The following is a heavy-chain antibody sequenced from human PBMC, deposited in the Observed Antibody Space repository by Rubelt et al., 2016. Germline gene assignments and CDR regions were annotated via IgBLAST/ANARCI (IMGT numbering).Heavy chain of an antibody. CDR2: IYYSGST. J-gene: IGHJ6*02. V-gene: IGHV4-38-2*02. Sequence: GLVKPSETLSLTCTVSGFSISSGYLWGWIRQPPGRGLEWIGSIYYSGSTLYNSSLKGRVTISVDTSKNQVSLKVDSVTAADTAFYYWARGIHDYGDYYPPPADVWGQGTTVTVAS. CDR3: ARGIHDYGDYYPPPADV. CDR1: GFSISSGYL. D-gene: IGHD4-17*01.